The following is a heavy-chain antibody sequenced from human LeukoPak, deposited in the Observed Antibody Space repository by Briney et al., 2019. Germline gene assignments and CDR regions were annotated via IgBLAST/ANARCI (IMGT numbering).Heavy chain of an antibody. CDR2: INPNSGGT. CDR1: GYTFTGYY. V-gene: IGHV1-2*06. J-gene: IGHJ4*02. Sequence: ASVKVSYKASGYTFTGYYMHWVRQAPGQGLEWMGRINPNSGGTNYAQKFQGRVTMTRDTSISTAYMELSRLRSDDTAVYYCARDEGIVGAVIDYWGQGTLVTVSS. D-gene: IGHD1-26*01. CDR3: ARDEGIVGAVIDY.